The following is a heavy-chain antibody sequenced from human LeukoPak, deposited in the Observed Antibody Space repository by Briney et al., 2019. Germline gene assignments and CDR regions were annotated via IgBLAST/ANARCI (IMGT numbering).Heavy chain of an antibody. CDR3: ARDLYYYGSGSYFGGY. CDR2: ISAYNGNT. CDR1: GYTFTSYG. D-gene: IGHD3-10*01. J-gene: IGHJ4*02. Sequence: ASVKVSRKASGYTFTSYGISWVRQAPGQGLEWMGWISAYNGNTNYAQKLQGRVTMTSDTSTSTAYMELRSLRSDDTAVYYCARDLYYYGSGSYFGGYWGQGTLVTVSS. V-gene: IGHV1-18*01.